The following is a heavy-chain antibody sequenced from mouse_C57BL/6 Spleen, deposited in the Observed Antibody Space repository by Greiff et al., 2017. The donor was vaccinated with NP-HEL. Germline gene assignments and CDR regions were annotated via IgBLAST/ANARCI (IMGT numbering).Heavy chain of an antibody. CDR2: IYPGDGDT. Sequence: QVQLQQSGAELVKPGASVKISCKASGYAFSSYWMNWVKQRPGKGLEWIGQIYPGDGDTNYNGKFKGKATLTADKSSSTAYMQLSSLTSEDSAVYFCARYSIVTTYYFDYWGQGTTLTVSS. CDR3: ARYSIVTTYYFDY. D-gene: IGHD2-5*01. V-gene: IGHV1-80*01. CDR1: GYAFSSYW. J-gene: IGHJ2*01.